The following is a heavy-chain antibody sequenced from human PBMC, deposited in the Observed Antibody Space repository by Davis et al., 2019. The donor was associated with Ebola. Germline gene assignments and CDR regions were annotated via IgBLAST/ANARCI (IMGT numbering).Heavy chain of an antibody. J-gene: IGHJ4*02. V-gene: IGHV3-21*01. CDR3: ARDERWFGGYYNY. D-gene: IGHD3-10*01. Sequence: GESLKISCTASGFAFSTYTMNWVRQGPGMGLEWVASISSTGSYIFYADSMKGRFTISRDNAKNSLYLQMNSLRAEDTAVYYCARDERWFGGYYNYWGQGTLVTVSS. CDR1: GFAFSTYT. CDR2: ISSTGSYI.